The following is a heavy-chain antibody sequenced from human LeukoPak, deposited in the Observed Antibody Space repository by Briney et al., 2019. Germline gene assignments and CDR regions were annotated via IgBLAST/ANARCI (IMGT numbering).Heavy chain of an antibody. D-gene: IGHD3-3*02. J-gene: IGHJ5*02. CDR1: GYTFTSYD. CDR3: ARDSIRGGNWFDP. Sequence: ASVKVSCKASGYTFTSYDINWVRQATGQGLEWMGWMNPNSGNTGYAQKFQGRVTMTRNTSISTAYMELSSLRSEDTAVHYCARDSIRGGNWFDPWGQGTLVTVSS. V-gene: IGHV1-8*01. CDR2: MNPNSGNT.